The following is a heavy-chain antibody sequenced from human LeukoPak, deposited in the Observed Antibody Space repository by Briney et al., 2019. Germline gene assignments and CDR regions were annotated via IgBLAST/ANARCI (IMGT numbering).Heavy chain of an antibody. CDR3: ARDWPFWRSYGMDV. Sequence: SETLSLTCAVYGGSFSGYYWSWIRQPPGKGLEWIGEINHSGSTNYNPSLKSRVTISVDTSKNQFSLKLSSVTAADTAVYYCARDWPFWRSYGMDVWGQGTTVTVSS. CDR1: GGSFSGYY. D-gene: IGHD3-3*01. J-gene: IGHJ6*02. V-gene: IGHV4-34*09. CDR2: INHSGST.